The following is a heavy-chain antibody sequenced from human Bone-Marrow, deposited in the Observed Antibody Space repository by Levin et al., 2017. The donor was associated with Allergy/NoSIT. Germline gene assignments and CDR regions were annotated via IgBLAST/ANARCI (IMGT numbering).Heavy chain of an antibody. CDR1: GFTFSSYG. CDR2: IWYDGSNK. D-gene: IGHD3-10*01. Sequence: GESLKISCAASGFTFSSYGMHWVRQAPGKGLEWVAVIWYDGSNKYYADSVKGRFTISRDNSKNTLYLQMNSLRAEDTAVYYCARDYGSGSYYNPYFDYWGQGTLVTVSS. J-gene: IGHJ4*02. CDR3: ARDYGSGSYYNPYFDY. V-gene: IGHV3-33*01.